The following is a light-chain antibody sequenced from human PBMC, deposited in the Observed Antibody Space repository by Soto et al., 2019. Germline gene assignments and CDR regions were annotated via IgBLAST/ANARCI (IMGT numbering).Light chain of an antibody. V-gene: IGKV3-20*01. CDR2: GAS. Sequence: EIVLTQSPGTLSLSPGERATLSCRASQSVSSSYLAWYQQKPGQAPRLLIYGASSRATGIPDRFSGSGSGTDFTHTISRLEPEDFAVYYCQQYGSSRTFVQGTKVEIK. J-gene: IGKJ1*01. CDR1: QSVSSSY. CDR3: QQYGSSRT.